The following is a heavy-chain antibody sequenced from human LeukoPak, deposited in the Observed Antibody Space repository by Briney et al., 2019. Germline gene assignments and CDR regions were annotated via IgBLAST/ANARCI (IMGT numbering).Heavy chain of an antibody. CDR1: GGSISSSNW. CDR3: ARGYCSGGSCYSYYYYNYMDV. Sequence: KSSGTLSLTCAVSGGSISSSNWWSWVRQPPGKGLEWIGEIYHSGSTNYNPSLKSRVTISVDTSKNQFSLKLSSVTAADTAVYYCARGYCSGGSCYSYYYYNYMDVWGKGTTVTVSS. D-gene: IGHD2-15*01. J-gene: IGHJ6*03. V-gene: IGHV4-4*02. CDR2: IYHSGST.